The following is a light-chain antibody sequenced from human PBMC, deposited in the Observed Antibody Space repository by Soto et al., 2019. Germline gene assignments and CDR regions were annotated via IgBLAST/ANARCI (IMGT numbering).Light chain of an antibody. CDR1: QSVSRNY. V-gene: IGKV3-20*01. Sequence: EIVLTQSPGTLSLSPGERATHSCRASQSVSRNYLAWYQQRPGQAPRLLIYDAFNRATGIPDRFSGRGSGTDFTLTISRLEPEDFAVYYCQQYGDSPRTFGQGTKVEIK. J-gene: IGKJ1*01. CDR2: DAF. CDR3: QQYGDSPRT.